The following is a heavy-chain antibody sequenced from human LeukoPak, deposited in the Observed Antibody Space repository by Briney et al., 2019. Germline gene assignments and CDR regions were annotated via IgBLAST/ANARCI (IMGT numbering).Heavy chain of an antibody. J-gene: IGHJ4*02. Sequence: GGSLRLSCAASGFTFSSYSMNWVRQAPGKGLEWVSTISGNGDSTYYADSVKGRFTISRDNSKNTLYLQMNSLGAEDMAVYYCAQSIAVAFYYWGQGTLVTVSS. V-gene: IGHV3-23*01. CDR2: ISGNGDST. CDR1: GFTFSSYS. CDR3: AQSIAVAFYY. D-gene: IGHD6-19*01.